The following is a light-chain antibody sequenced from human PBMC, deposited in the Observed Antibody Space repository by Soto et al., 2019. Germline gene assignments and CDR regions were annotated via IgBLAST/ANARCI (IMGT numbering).Light chain of an antibody. J-gene: IGKJ5*01. Sequence: EIVMTQSPDTLSRSPGQRATLSCRASVSVRTDLAWYQQKPGQAPRLIIYGAYTRAAGVPVSFSGSGSGSEFTLTIDTLQSEDFAVYYYQQYHNWLPITFGQGTRLEIK. CDR1: VSVRTD. CDR2: GAY. CDR3: QQYHNWLPIT. V-gene: IGKV3-15*01.